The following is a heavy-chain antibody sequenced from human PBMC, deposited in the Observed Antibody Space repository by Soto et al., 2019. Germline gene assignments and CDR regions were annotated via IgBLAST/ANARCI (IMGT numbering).Heavy chain of an antibody. CDR2: IWYDGSDK. D-gene: IGHD4-4*01. Sequence: GGSLRLSCAASGFTLSSNGMHWVRQAPGKGLEWVAFIWYDGSDKYYADSVRGRFTISRDNSKNTLYLQMNSLRAEDTAVYYCARDRYPNYPPDAFDIWGQGTLVTVSS. CDR3: ARDRYPNYPPDAFDI. CDR1: GFTLSSNG. J-gene: IGHJ3*02. V-gene: IGHV3-33*01.